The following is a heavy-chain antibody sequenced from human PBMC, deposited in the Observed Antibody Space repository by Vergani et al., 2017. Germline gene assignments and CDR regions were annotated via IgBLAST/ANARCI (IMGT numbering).Heavy chain of an antibody. CDR1: GGSFSGYY. D-gene: IGHD2-2*01. J-gene: IGHJ2*01. Sequence: QVQLQQWGAGLLKPSETLSLTCAVYGGSFSGYYWSWIRQPPGKGLEWIGEINHSGSTNSNPSLKSRVTISVDTSKNQFSLKRSSVTPADTAVYYCARGRSCSSTSCSHPPPYWYFDLWGHGTLVTVSS. V-gene: IGHV4-34*01. CDR3: ARGRSCSSTSCSHPPPYWYFDL. CDR2: INHSGST.